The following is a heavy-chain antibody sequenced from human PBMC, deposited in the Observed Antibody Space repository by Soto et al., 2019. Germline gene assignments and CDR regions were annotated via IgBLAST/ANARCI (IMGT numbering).Heavy chain of an antibody. J-gene: IGHJ6*02. V-gene: IGHV3-30*18. D-gene: IGHD6-6*01. CDR2: ISYDGSNK. CDR3: AKDQGIAARQYYYGMDV. CDR1: GFTFSSYG. Sequence: QVQLVESGGGVVQPGRSLRLSCAASGFTFSSYGMHWVRQAPGKGLEWVAVISYDGSNKYYADSVKGRFTISRDNSKNTLYLQINSLRAEDTAVYYCAKDQGIAARQYYYGMDVWGQGTTVTVSS.